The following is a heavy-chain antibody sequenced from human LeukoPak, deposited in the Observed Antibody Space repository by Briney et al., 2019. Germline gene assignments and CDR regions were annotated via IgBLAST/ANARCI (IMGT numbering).Heavy chain of an antibody. J-gene: IGHJ5*02. D-gene: IGHD2-2*01. Sequence: PGGSLRLSCAASGFTFSDYGMHWVRQAPGKGLEWVAVISYDGNSEYYADSVKGRFSISRDNSKDTLYLQMNSLRPEDTAVYYCAKGQSPSCYAPGGQGPLATVSS. CDR2: ISYDGNSE. CDR1: GFTFSDYG. V-gene: IGHV3-30*18. CDR3: AKGQSPSCYAP.